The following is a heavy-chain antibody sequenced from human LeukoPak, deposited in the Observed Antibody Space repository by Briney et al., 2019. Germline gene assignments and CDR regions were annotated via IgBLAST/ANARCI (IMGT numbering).Heavy chain of an antibody. CDR3: ASFRWELLKAFDI. J-gene: IGHJ3*02. V-gene: IGHV1-18*01. CDR1: GYTFTSYG. CDR2: ISAYSGNT. D-gene: IGHD1-26*01. Sequence: GASVKVSCKASGYTFTSYGISWVRQAPGQGLEWMGWISAYSGNTNYAQKLQGRVTMTTDTSTSTAYMELRSLRSDDTAVYYCASFRWELLKAFDIWGQGTMVTVSS.